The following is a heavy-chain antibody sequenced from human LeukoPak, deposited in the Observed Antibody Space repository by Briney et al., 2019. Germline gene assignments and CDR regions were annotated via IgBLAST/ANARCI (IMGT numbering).Heavy chain of an antibody. CDR3: ANLYYYDSSGYFDY. V-gene: IGHV3-30*02. CDR1: GFTLSSYG. Sequence: GGSLRLSCVASGFTLSSYGMYWVRQAPGKGLEWVAFIRYDGSNKYYADSVKARFTISRDNSKNTLYLQMNSLRAEDTAVYYCANLYYYDSSGYFDYWGQGTLVTVAS. J-gene: IGHJ4*02. CDR2: IRYDGSNK. D-gene: IGHD3-22*01.